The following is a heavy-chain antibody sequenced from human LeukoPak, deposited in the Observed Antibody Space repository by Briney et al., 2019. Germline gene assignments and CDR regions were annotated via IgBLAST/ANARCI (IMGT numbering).Heavy chain of an antibody. CDR1: GYSFTSYW. D-gene: IGHD3-22*01. J-gene: IGHJ4*02. CDR2: IYPGDSDT. CDR3: ARRASYYDSSGYYYLDY. V-gene: IGHV5-51*01. Sequence: EESLKISCKGSGYSFTSYWIGWVRQMPGKGLEWMGIIYPGDSDTRYSPSFQCQVTISADKSISTAYLQWSSLKASDTAMYYCARRASYYDSSGYYYLDYWGQGTLVTVSS.